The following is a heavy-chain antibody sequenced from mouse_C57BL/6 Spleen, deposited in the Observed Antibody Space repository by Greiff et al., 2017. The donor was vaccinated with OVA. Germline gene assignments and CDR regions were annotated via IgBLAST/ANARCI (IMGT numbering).Heavy chain of an antibody. CDR1: GYAFSSYW. Sequence: VQLQQSGAELVKPGASVKISCKASGYAFSSYWMNWVKQRPGKGLEWIGQIYPGDGDTNYNGKFKGKATLTADKSSSTAYMQLSSLTSEDSAVYFCARGDYDALSFDYWGQGTTLTVSS. D-gene: IGHD2-4*01. CDR3: ARGDYDALSFDY. CDR2: IYPGDGDT. V-gene: IGHV1-80*01. J-gene: IGHJ2*01.